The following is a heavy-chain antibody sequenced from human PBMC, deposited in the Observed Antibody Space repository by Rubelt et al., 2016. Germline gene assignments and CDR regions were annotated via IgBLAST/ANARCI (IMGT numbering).Heavy chain of an antibody. CDR2: IYYSGST. J-gene: IGHJ5*02. CDR1: GGFIRNNSYY. D-gene: IGHD1-20*01. Sequence: QLQLQESGPGLVKPSATLSLTCTVSGGFIRNNSYYWGWIRQPPGKGLEWIGSIYYSGSTYNNPSLKSRVTISADTSKKQIPRKLNLVTGADTAVYDCARLGCSWNDAWFDPWGQGTLVTVAS. V-gene: IGHV4-39*01. CDR3: ARLGCSWNDAWFDP.